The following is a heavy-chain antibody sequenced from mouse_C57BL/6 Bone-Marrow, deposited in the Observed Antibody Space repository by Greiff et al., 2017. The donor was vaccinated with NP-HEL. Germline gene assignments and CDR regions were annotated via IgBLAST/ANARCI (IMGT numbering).Heavy chain of an antibody. Sequence: QVTLKECGPGILQPSQTLSLTCSFSGFSLSTFGMGVGWIRQPSGKGLEWLAHIWWDDDKYYNPALKSRLTISKDTSKNQVFLKIANVDTADTATYYCARAHYDGYPPGFAYWGQGTLVTVSA. CDR1: GFSLSTFGMG. V-gene: IGHV8-8*01. CDR2: IWWDDDK. D-gene: IGHD2-3*01. J-gene: IGHJ3*01. CDR3: ARAHYDGYPPGFAY.